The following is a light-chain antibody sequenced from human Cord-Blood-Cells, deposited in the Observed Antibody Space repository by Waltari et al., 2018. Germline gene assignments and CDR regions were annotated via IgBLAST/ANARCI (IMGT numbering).Light chain of an antibody. CDR2: DVS. Sequence: QSALTQPRSVSGSPGQSVTISCTGTSSDVGGYHYVSWYQQHPGKAPKRMIYDVSKRPSGVPDRFSGSKSGNTASLTISGLQAEDEADYYCCSYAGSYVFGGGTKLTVL. CDR3: CSYAGSYV. J-gene: IGLJ2*01. CDR1: SSDVGGYHY. V-gene: IGLV2-11*02.